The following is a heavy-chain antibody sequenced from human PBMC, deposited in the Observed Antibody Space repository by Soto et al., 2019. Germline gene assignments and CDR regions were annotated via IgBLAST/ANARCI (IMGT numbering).Heavy chain of an antibody. Sequence: LRLSCAASGFTFSSYGMHWVRQAPGKGLEWVAVIWYDGSNKYYADSVKGRFTISRDNSKNTLYLQMNSLRAEDTAVYYCANFDVDIVATNWGQGTLVTVSS. CDR2: IWYDGSNK. V-gene: IGHV3-33*08. CDR3: ANFDVDIVATN. D-gene: IGHD5-12*01. J-gene: IGHJ4*02. CDR1: GFTFSSYG.